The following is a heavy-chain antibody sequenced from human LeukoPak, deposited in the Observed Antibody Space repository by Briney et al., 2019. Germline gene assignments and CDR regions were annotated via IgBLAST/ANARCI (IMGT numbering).Heavy chain of an antibody. Sequence: GGSLRLSCAASGFTFSSYAMSWVRQPPGKGLEWVSAISGSGGSTYYADSVKGRFTISRDNSKNTLYLQMNSLRAEDTAVYYCAKPTDSSGYPLDFDYWGQGTLVTVSS. CDR2: ISGSGGST. CDR3: AKPTDSSGYPLDFDY. V-gene: IGHV3-23*01. J-gene: IGHJ4*02. D-gene: IGHD6-19*01. CDR1: GFTFSSYA.